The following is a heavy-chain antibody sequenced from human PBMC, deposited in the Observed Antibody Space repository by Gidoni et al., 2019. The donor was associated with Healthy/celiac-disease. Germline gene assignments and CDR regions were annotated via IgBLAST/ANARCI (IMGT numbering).Heavy chain of an antibody. Sequence: QVQLQQWGAGLVKPSETLSLTGAVYGGSFSGYYWSWIRQPPGKGLEWIGEINHSGSTNSNPSLKSRVTISVDTSKNQFSLKLSSVTAADTAVYYCARDGGSYGVVWGQVTLVTVSS. CDR3: ARDGGSYGVV. V-gene: IGHV4-34*01. CDR1: GGSFSGYY. CDR2: INHSGST. D-gene: IGHD1-26*01. J-gene: IGHJ4*02.